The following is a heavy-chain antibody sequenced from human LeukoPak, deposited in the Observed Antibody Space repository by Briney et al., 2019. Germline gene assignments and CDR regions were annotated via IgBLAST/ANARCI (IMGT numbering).Heavy chain of an antibody. CDR1: GGSTSSGDYF. CDR2: IYYSGTT. CDR3: ARKTVAGHFDY. V-gene: IGHV4-30-4*01. J-gene: IGHJ4*02. D-gene: IGHD6-19*01. Sequence: PSETLSLTCTVSGGSTSSGDYFWSWIRQPPGKGLEWIGYIYYSGTTYYNPPLKSRVTISVDTSKNQFSLNLKSVSAADTAVYYCARKTVAGHFDYWGRGTLVTVSS.